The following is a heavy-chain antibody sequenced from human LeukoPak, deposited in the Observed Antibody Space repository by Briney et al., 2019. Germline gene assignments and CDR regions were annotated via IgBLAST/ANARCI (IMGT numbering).Heavy chain of an antibody. CDR1: GYTFTSYD. Sequence: ASVKVSCKASGYTFTSYDINWVRQAPGQGLEWMGWMNPNSGNTGYAQKFQGRVTITRNTSISTAYMELSSLRSEDTAVYYCATGSSWYYDSSGYRFDYWGQGTLVTVSS. CDR2: MNPNSGNT. J-gene: IGHJ4*02. CDR3: ATGSSWYYDSSGYRFDY. V-gene: IGHV1-8*03. D-gene: IGHD3-22*01.